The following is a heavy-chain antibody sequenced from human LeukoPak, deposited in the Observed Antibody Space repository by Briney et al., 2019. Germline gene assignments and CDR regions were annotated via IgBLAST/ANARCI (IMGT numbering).Heavy chain of an antibody. CDR1: GASISSYY. D-gene: IGHD3-10*01. V-gene: IGHV4-59*01. CDR2: IFYSGTT. J-gene: IGHJ5*02. CDR3: ARWATMVRGVSWFDP. Sequence: PSETLSLTCTVSGASISSYYWSWIRQPPGKGLEWIGFIFYSGTTNYNPSLKGRVTMSVDTSKNHFPLKLNSVTAADTAVYYCARWATMVRGVSWFDPWGQGTPVTVSS.